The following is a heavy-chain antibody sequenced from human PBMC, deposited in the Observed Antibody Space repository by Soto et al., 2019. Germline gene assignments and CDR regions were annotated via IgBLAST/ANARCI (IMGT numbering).Heavy chain of an antibody. CDR3: FFLPAAIFYYYGMDV. Sequence: GQSLKISCKGSVYNFTSYWISWVGKMPGKGLEWMGRIDPSDSYTNCSRSFQGHVTISADKSISTAYLQMNSLRAEDTAVYYCFFLPAAIFYYYGMDVWGQGSTVTVSS. V-gene: IGHV5-10-1*01. D-gene: IGHD2-2*02. CDR1: VYNFTSYW. CDR2: IDPSDSYT. J-gene: IGHJ6*02.